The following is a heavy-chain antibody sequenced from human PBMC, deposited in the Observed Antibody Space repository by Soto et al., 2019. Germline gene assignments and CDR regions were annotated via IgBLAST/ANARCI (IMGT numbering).Heavy chain of an antibody. D-gene: IGHD3-16*01. V-gene: IGHV3-23*01. CDR3: VKYTVTEDLGES. CDR2: VRRAGTDP. CDR1: GFTFSSYS. Sequence: EVQLLESGGDVVRPGGSLRLSCAASGFTFSSYSMGWVRQAPGKGLEWVAGVRRAGTDPFYADSVRGRFSISSDNSRDTVDLYMNALRGDDTAVYFCVKYTVTEDLGESWGQGTLVSVSS. J-gene: IGHJ5*02.